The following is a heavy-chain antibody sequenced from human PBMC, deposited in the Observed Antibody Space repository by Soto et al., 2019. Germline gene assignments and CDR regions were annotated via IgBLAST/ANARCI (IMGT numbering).Heavy chain of an antibody. CDR1: GDSISSYY. CDR3: ARGTGRSRRTY. J-gene: IGHJ4*02. D-gene: IGHD2-15*01. Sequence: SGSLARTCTVAGDSISSYYWSWIRQPPGKGLEWIGQIYYSGSTNYNPSLKSRVTISVDTSKNQFSLKLGSVTAADTAVYYCARGTGRSRRTYWGQGTMV. CDR2: IYYSGST. V-gene: IGHV4-59*01.